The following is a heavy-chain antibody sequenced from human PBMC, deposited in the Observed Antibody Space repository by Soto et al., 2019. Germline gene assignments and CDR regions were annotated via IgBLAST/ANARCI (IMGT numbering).Heavy chain of an antibody. V-gene: IGHV1-2*02. Sequence: QVQLVQSGADVKQPGASVKVSCKASGYTFTGYYIHWVRQSPRQGLEWMGWINPNSDGTKSAQKFQDRVTMTTDTSISTAFMELSSLRSDDTAVYYCARGITGTYYYGMDIWGQGTTVTVSS. J-gene: IGHJ6*02. CDR1: GYTFTGYY. CDR3: ARGITGTYYYGMDI. D-gene: IGHD1-20*01. CDR2: INPNSDGT.